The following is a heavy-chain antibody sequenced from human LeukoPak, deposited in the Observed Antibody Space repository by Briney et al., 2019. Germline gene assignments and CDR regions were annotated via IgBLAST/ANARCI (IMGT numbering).Heavy chain of an antibody. CDR3: ARCSGGSCYSAVAFDI. J-gene: IGHJ3*02. Sequence: GESLKISCKGSGYSFTSCWIGWVRQMPGKGLEWMGIIYPGDSDTRYSPSFQGQVTISADKSISTAYQQWSSLKASDTAMYYCARCSGGSCYSAVAFDIWGQGTMVTVSS. D-gene: IGHD2-15*01. CDR1: GYSFTSCW. CDR2: IYPGDSDT. V-gene: IGHV5-51*01.